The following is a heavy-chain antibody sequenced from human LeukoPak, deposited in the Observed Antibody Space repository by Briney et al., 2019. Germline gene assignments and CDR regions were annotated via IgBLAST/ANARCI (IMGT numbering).Heavy chain of an antibody. J-gene: IGHJ4*02. CDR2: IYYSGST. CDR1: GGSISSYY. D-gene: IGHD5-18*01. V-gene: IGHV4-59*01. Sequence: PSETLSLTCTVSGGSISSYYWSWIRQPPGKGLEWIGYIYYSGSTNYNPSLKSRVTISVDTSKNQFSLKLSSVTAADTAVYYCAREVADSYGYFDYWGQGTLVTVSS. CDR3: AREVADSYGYFDY.